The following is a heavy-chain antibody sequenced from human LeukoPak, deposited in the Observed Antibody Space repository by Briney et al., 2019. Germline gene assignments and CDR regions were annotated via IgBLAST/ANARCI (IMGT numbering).Heavy chain of an antibody. CDR2: ISSSGNT. CDR3: ARLGAGPTYYDFWSGYSSFYFDY. CDR1: GGSTSSGNYY. V-gene: IGHV4-39*01. Sequence: SETLSLTCTVSGGSTSSGNYYWGWIRQPPGKGLEWIGGISSSGNTYYNPSLKSRVTISVDTSKNQFSLKLSSVTAADTAVYYCARLGAGPTYYDFWSGYSSFYFDYWGQGTLVTVSS. D-gene: IGHD3-3*01. J-gene: IGHJ4*02.